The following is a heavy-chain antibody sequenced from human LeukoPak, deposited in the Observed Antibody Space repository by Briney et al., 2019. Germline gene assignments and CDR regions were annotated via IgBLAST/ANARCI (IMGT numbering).Heavy chain of an antibody. J-gene: IGHJ4*02. V-gene: IGHV3-15*01. D-gene: IGHD3-22*01. Sequence: GGSLRLSCAASGFTFSNAWMSWVRQAPGKGLEWVGRIKSRTDGGTTDYAAPVKGRFTISRDDSKNTLYLQMNSLKTEDTAVYYCTTDPPFGSSGYPTWGQGTLVTVSS. CDR2: IKSRTDGGTT. CDR3: TTDPPFGSSGYPT. CDR1: GFTFSNAW.